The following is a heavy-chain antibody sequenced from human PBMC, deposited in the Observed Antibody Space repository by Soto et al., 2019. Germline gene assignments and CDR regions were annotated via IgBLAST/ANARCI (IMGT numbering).Heavy chain of an antibody. D-gene: IGHD5-18*01. CDR3: AKARTRGYSYALDAFDI. CDR2: ISGSGGST. CDR1: GFTFSSYA. Sequence: VGSLRLSCAASGFTFSSYAMSWVRQAPGKGLEWVSAISGSGGSTYYADSVKGRFTISRDNSKNTLYLQMNSLRAEDTAVYYCAKARTRGYSYALDAFDIWGQGTMVTVSS. J-gene: IGHJ3*02. V-gene: IGHV3-23*01.